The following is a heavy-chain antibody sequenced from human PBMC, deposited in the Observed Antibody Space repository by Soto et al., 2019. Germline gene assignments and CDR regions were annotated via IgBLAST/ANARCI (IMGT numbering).Heavy chain of an antibody. D-gene: IGHD4-17*01. Sequence: SETLSLTCSVSGGSMSKFYWSWIRKTAGKGLEWMGRVYATGTSDYNPDLRSRIAMSVDISKKTFSLRLRSVTAADTGVYYCVRDGSKTLRDCFDPWGQGRLVTVSS. V-gene: IGHV4-4*07. CDR1: GGSMSKFY. CDR2: VYATGTS. J-gene: IGHJ5*02. CDR3: VRDGSKTLRDCFDP.